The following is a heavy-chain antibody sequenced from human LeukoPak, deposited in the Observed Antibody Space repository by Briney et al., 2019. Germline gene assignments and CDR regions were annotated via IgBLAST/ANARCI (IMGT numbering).Heavy chain of an antibody. D-gene: IGHD6-13*01. CDR2: ISAYNGNT. CDR3: ARKYSSSWYYFDY. J-gene: IGHJ4*02. CDR1: GYAFTSYG. Sequence: VASVKGSCKASGYAFTSYGISSVRQAPGQGLEWMGWISAYNGNTNYAQKLQGRVTMTTDTSTSTAYMALTSLRSADTAVYYCARKYSSSWYYFDYWGQGTLVTVSS. V-gene: IGHV1-18*01.